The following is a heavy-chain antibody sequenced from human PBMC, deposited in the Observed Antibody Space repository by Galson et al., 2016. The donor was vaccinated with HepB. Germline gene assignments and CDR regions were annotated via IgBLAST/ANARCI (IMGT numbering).Heavy chain of an antibody. CDR3: AKNEQYPREYYFDH. J-gene: IGHJ4*02. CDR2: LSYDGRNK. CDR1: GFTFSSYG. D-gene: IGHD5-24*01. V-gene: IGHV3-30*18. Sequence: SLRLSCAASGFTFSSYGMHWVRQAPGKGLEWVAILSYDGRNKYYADSVKGRITISRDNSKNTLYLQVNSLRAEDTATYYCAKNEQYPREYYFDHWGQGTLVTVSS.